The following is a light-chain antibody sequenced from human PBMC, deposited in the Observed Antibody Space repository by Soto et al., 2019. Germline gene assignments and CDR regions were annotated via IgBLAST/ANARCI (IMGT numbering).Light chain of an antibody. CDR1: HSISSW. CDR3: QQYNSYCT. Sequence: DIQMTQSPSTLSASVGDRVTITCRASHSISSWLAWYQQKPGKAPKLLIYKASSLESGVPSRFSGSGSGTEFTLTISSLQPDDFATYYCQQYNSYCTFGQGTKVEIK. CDR2: KAS. V-gene: IGKV1-5*03. J-gene: IGKJ1*01.